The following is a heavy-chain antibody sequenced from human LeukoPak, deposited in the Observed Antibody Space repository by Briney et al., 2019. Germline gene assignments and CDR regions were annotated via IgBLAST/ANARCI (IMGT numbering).Heavy chain of an antibody. Sequence: PGGSLRLSCAASGFTFDNYALHWVRQAPGKGLEWVSGLTWNSGSIGYADSVKGRFTISRDNAKNSLYLQMNSLRAEDTAVYYCARDSGNYYDSSGFYYMDVWGKGTTVTVSS. CDR1: GFTFDNYA. CDR2: LTWNSGSI. J-gene: IGHJ6*03. CDR3: ARDSGNYYDSSGFYYMDV. D-gene: IGHD3-22*01. V-gene: IGHV3-9*01.